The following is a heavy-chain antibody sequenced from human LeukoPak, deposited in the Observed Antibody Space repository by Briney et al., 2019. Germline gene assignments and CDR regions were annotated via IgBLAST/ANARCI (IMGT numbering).Heavy chain of an antibody. CDR3: TTDGARGSWFDP. V-gene: IGHV3-15*01. Sequence: PGGSLRLSCAASGFTFSSYAMSWVRQTPGEGLEWVGRIKSKADGGTTDYAEPVKGRFTISRDDSKNMLYLQMNSLKTEDTAVYYCTTDGARGSWFDPWGQGTLVTVSS. D-gene: IGHD3-16*01. CDR2: IKSKADGGTT. CDR1: GFTFSSYA. J-gene: IGHJ5*02.